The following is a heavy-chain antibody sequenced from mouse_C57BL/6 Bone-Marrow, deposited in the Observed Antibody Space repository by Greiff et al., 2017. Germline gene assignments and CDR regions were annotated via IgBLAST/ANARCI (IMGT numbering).Heavy chain of an antibody. CDR2: FHPYNDDT. V-gene: IGHV1-47*01. CDR1: GYTFTTYP. CDR3: AIYYGYDWFAY. Sequence: VKLMESGAELVKPGASVKMSCKASGYTFTTYPIEWMKQNHGKSLEWIGNFHPYNDDTKYNEKFKGKATLTVEKSSSTVYLELSRLTSDDSAVYYCAIYYGYDWFAYWGQGTRVTVSA. J-gene: IGHJ3*01. D-gene: IGHD2-2*01.